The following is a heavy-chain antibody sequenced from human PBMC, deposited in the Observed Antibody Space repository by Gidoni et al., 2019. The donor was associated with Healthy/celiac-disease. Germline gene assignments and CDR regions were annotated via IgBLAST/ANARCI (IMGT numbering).Heavy chain of an antibody. CDR1: GFTFSSYW. J-gene: IGHJ3*02. CDR2: IKQDGSEK. V-gene: IGHV3-7*01. Sequence: EVQLVESGGGLVQPGGSLRLSCAASGFTFSSYWMSWVRQAPGKGLEWVANIKQDGSEKYYVDSVKGRFTISRDNAKNSLYLQMNSLRAEDTAVYYCARRDTGGANAFDIWGQGTMVTVSS. D-gene: IGHD2-8*02. CDR3: ARRDTGGANAFDI.